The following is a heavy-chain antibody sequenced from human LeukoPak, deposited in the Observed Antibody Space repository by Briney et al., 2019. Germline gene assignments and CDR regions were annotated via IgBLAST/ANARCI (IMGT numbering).Heavy chain of an antibody. D-gene: IGHD3-3*01. CDR1: GGSISSYY. J-gene: IGHJ5*02. CDR2: IYYSGST. Sequence: SETLSLTCTVSGGSISSYYWSWIRQPPGKGLEWIGYIYYSGSTNYNPSLKSRVTISVDTSKNQFSLKLSSVTAADTAVYYCARSNLYDFWSGYYPNWFDPWGQGTLVTVSS. CDR3: ARSNLYDFWSGYYPNWFDP. V-gene: IGHV4-59*12.